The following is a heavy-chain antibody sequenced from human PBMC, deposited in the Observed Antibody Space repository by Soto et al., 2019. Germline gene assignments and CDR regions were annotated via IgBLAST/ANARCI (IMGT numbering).Heavy chain of an antibody. D-gene: IGHD5-12*01. CDR1: GGSISSYY. Sequence: PSETLSLTCTVSGGSISSYYWSWIRQPPGKGLEWIGYIYYSGSTNYNPSLKSRVTISVDTSKNQFSLKLSSVTAADTAVYYCARHGYSGYELFDYWGQGTLVTVSS. CDR3: ARHGYSGYELFDY. CDR2: IYYSGST. V-gene: IGHV4-59*08. J-gene: IGHJ4*02.